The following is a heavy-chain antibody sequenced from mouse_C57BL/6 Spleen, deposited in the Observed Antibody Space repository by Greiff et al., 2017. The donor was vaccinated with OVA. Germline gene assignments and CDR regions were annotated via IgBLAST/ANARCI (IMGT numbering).Heavy chain of an antibody. D-gene: IGHD3-3*01. J-gene: IGHJ3*01. V-gene: IGHV1-82*01. CDR1: GYAFSSSW. CDR2: IYTGDGDT. Sequence: QVQLQQSGPELVKPGASVKISCKASGYAFSSSWMNWVKQRPGKGIEWIGRIYTGDGDTNYNGKFQGKATLTADKSSSTAYMQLSSLTAADYAVYFCVRGDGAYWGQGTLVTVSA. CDR3: VRGDGAY.